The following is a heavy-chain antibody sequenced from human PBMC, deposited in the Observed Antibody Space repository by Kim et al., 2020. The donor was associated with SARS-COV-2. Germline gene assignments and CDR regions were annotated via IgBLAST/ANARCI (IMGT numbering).Heavy chain of an antibody. Sequence: GGSLRLSCAASGFTFSSYAMHWVRQAPGKGLEWVAVISYDGSNKYYADSVKGRFTISRDNSKNTLYLQMNSLRAEDTAVYYCARTRLGYCSSTSCYPRPWGQGTLVTVSS. V-gene: IGHV3-30*04. CDR1: GFTFSSYA. J-gene: IGHJ5*02. CDR3: ARTRLGYCSSTSCYPRP. CDR2: ISYDGSNK. D-gene: IGHD2-2*01.